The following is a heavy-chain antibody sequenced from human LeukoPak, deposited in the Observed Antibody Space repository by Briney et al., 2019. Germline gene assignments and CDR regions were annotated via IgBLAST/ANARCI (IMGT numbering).Heavy chain of an antibody. CDR1: GFTLSSSW. J-gene: IGHJ6*02. CDR2: IYTDGST. CDR3: ARSPHYFYGMDV. Sequence: PGGSLRLSCAASGFTLSSSWMHWVRQVPGKGLEWVSLIYTDGSTYYADSVKGRFTISRDNSKNTLYLQMNSLRAGDTAVYYCARSPHYFYGMDVWGQGTTVTVSS. V-gene: IGHV3-66*01.